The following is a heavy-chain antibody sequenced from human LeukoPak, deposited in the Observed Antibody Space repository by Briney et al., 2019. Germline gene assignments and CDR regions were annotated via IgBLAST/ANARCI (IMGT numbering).Heavy chain of an antibody. CDR1: GGSISSHY. Sequence: EPSETLSPTCTVSGGSISSHYWTWIRQSPVKGLEWIGDISNSGSTSYNPSLKSRVTISIDASKNQFSLKLSSVTAADTAVYYCGRDALVGYFSYYYMDVWGKGTTVTVSS. CDR2: ISNSGST. D-gene: IGHD2-15*01. CDR3: GRDALVGYFSYYYMDV. V-gene: IGHV4-59*11. J-gene: IGHJ6*03.